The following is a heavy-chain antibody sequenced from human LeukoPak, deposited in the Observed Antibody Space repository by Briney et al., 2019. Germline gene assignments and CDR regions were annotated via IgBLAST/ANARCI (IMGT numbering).Heavy chain of an antibody. D-gene: IGHD4-23*01. J-gene: IGHJ3*02. V-gene: IGHV4-39*07. CDR1: GGSISSSSYY. CDR2: IYYSGST. CDR3: ARVISTVVTGLDAFDI. Sequence: SETLSLTCTVSGGSISSSSYYWGWIRQPPGKGLEWIGSIYYSGSTYYNPSLKSRVTISVDTSKNQFSLKLSSVTAADTAVYYCARVISTVVTGLDAFDIWGQGTMVTVSS.